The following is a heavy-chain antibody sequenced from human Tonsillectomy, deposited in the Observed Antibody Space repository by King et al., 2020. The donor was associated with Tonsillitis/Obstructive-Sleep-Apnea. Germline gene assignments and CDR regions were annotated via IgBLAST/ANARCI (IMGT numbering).Heavy chain of an antibody. CDR3: ARDHVLTYYDILTGPYYFDY. D-gene: IGHD3-9*01. V-gene: IGHV1-46*01. Sequence: EQLVQSGAEVKKPGASVKVSCKASGYTFTSYYMHWVRQAPGQGLEWMGIINPSGGSTSYAQKFQGRVTMTRDTSTSTVYMERSSLRSEDTAVYYCARDHVLTYYDILTGPYYFDYWGQGTLVTVSS. CDR2: INPSGGST. J-gene: IGHJ4*02. CDR1: GYTFTSYY.